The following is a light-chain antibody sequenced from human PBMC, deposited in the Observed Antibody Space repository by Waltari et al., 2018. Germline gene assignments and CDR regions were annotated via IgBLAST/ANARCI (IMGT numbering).Light chain of an antibody. J-gene: IGKJ1*01. V-gene: IGKV1-5*03. CDR2: KAS. CDR1: QSIRSW. CDR3: QQYKSPPWT. Sequence: DIQMTQSPSTLSAPVGDRVTTTFRASQSIRSWLAWYQQKPGKAPKLLISKASTLESGVPSRFSGSGSGTEFTLTISSLQPDDFATYHCQQYKSPPWTFGQGTKVEIK.